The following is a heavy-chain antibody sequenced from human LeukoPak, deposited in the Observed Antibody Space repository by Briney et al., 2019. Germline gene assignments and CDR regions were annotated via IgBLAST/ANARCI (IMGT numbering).Heavy chain of an antibody. D-gene: IGHD1-26*01. CDR1: SDSITSSSYY. CDR2: TYYSGST. V-gene: IGHV4-39*01. CDR3: ASTGVGASSSDFDY. Sequence: PSETLSLTCTVSSDSITSSSYYWGWIRQPPGKGLEWIGSTYYSGSTYYNPFLKSRVTISVDTSKNQFSLKLSSVTAADAAVYYRASTGVGASSSDFDYWGQGTLVTVSS. J-gene: IGHJ4*02.